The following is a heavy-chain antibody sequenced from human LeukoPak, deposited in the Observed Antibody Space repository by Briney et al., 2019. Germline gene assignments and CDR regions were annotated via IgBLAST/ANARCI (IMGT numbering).Heavy chain of an antibody. CDR1: GFTFSAYA. V-gene: IGHV3-48*02. CDR2: ISISGTTI. Sequence: GGSLRLSCEASGFTFSAYAMNWVRQAPGKGLEWVSYISISGTTIYYADSVKGRFTISRDNSRNSLYLQMNSLRDEDTAVYYCARDRSSSAAPSLSYWGQGTLVTVSS. D-gene: IGHD6-13*01. CDR3: ARDRSSSAAPSLSY. J-gene: IGHJ4*02.